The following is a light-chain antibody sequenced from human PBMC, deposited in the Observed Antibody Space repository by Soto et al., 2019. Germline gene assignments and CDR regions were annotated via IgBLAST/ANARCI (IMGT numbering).Light chain of an antibody. CDR3: QTYGDLPPYT. CDR1: QDLSNY. V-gene: IGKV1-33*01. CDR2: HAS. J-gene: IGKJ2*01. Sequence: DIQMTQSPSSLSASVGDRVTITCQASQDLSNYLNWYQQKPGKAPKLLIYHASNLETAVTSRFSGSRSGTDFTFTIISLEPEDIATYYCQTYGDLPPYTFGQGTKLEIK.